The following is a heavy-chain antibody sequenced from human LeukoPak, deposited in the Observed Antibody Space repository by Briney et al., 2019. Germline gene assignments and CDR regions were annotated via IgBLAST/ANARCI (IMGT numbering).Heavy chain of an antibody. Sequence: PGGSLRLSCAASGFTFSSYSMNRVRQAPGKGLEWVSSISSSSSYIYYADSVKGRFAISRDNAKNSLYLQMNSLRAEDTAVYYCARDPTVTLGYWGQGTLVTVSS. CDR2: ISSSSSYI. J-gene: IGHJ4*02. CDR1: GFTFSSYS. CDR3: ARDPTVTLGY. V-gene: IGHV3-21*01. D-gene: IGHD4-17*01.